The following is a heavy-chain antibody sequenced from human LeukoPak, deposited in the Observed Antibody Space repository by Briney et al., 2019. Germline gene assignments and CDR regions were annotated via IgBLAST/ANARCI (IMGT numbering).Heavy chain of an antibody. V-gene: IGHV3-30*03. J-gene: IGHJ4*02. CDR2: ISYDGSNK. CDR3: ATGGRYYYDQ. CDR1: GFTFSSYG. Sequence: GGSLRLSCAASGFTFSSYGMHWVRQAPGKGLEWVAVISYDGSNKYYADSVKGRFTISRDNSKNTLYLQMNSLRAEDTAVYYCATGGRYYYDQWGQGTLVTVSS. D-gene: IGHD3-22*01.